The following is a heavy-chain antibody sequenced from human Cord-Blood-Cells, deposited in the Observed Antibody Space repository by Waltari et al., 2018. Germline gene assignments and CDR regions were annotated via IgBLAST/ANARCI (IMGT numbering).Heavy chain of an antibody. CDR3: AKRVSGGASGWFDP. Sequence: QVQLQQWGAGLLKPSETLSLTCAVYGGSFSGYYWSWIRQPPGKGLAWIGEINHRGSTNYNPSLKSRVTISVDTSKNQFSLKLSSVTAADTAVYYCAKRVSGGASGWFDPWGQGTLVTVSS. CDR2: INHRGST. D-gene: IGHD2-8*01. J-gene: IGHJ5*02. V-gene: IGHV4-34*01. CDR1: GGSFSGYY.